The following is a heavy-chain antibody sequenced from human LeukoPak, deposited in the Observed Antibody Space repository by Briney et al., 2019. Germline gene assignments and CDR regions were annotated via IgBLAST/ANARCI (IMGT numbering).Heavy chain of an antibody. J-gene: IGHJ4*02. D-gene: IGHD1-26*01. Sequence: ASVKVSCKASGYTFTGYYMHWVRQAPGQGLEWMGWINPNSGGTNYAQKFQGRVTMTRDTSTSTVYMELSSLRSEDTAVYYCAREGHHSGSYYDYWGQGTLVTVSS. V-gene: IGHV1-2*02. CDR1: GYTFTGYY. CDR3: AREGHHSGSYYDY. CDR2: INPNSGGT.